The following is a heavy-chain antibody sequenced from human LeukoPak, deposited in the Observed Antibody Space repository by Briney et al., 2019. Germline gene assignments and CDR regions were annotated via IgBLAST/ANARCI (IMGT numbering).Heavy chain of an antibody. J-gene: IGHJ4*02. D-gene: IGHD6-13*01. CDR3: ARGRGSSSWYYFDY. V-gene: IGHV4-39*07. Sequence: SETLSLTCTVSGGSISSSSYYWGWIRQPPGKGLEWIGSIYYSGTTYYNPSLKSRVTIAVDTSKSQFSLKLSSVTAADTAVYYCARGRGSSSWYYFDYWGQGTLVTVSS. CDR2: IYYSGTT. CDR1: GGSISSSSYY.